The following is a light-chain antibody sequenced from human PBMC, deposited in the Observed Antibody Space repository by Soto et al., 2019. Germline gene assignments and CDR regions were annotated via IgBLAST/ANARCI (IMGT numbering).Light chain of an antibody. Sequence: DIVMTQSPLSLPVTPGEPASISCRSSQSLLHSNGYNYLDWYLQKPGQSPQLLIYLGSNRASGVPDRFSGSGSGTDFTLKISRVEAEDVGVYYSMQALQTRNTFGQGTKLEIK. CDR2: LGS. CDR1: QSLLHSNGYNY. V-gene: IGKV2-28*01. J-gene: IGKJ2*01. CDR3: MQALQTRNT.